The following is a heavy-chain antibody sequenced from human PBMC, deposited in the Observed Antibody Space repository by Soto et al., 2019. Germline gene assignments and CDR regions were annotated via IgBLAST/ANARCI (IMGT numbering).Heavy chain of an antibody. J-gene: IGHJ4*02. V-gene: IGHV1-18*01. D-gene: IGHD3-10*01. CDR3: ARDLDGSGNYYTDY. CDR2: ISPYKGNT. CDR1: GYTFSSIG. Sequence: ASVKVSCKASGYTFSSIGISWVRRAPGQGLEWMGWISPYKGNTYYAQRLQGRVTMTTDTSTSTAYMELRSLRSDDTAVYYCARDLDGSGNYYTDYWGQGTLVTVSS.